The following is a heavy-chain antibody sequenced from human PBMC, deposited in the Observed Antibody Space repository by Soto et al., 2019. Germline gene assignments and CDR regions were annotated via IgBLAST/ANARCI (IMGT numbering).Heavy chain of an antibody. CDR1: GFTFTSSA. V-gene: IGHV1-58*02. J-gene: IGHJ4*02. CDR2: IVVGSGNT. CDR3: AASTHLKGGYYDFWSADY. D-gene: IGHD3-3*01. Sequence: SVKVSCKASGFTFTSSAMQWVRQARGQRLEWIGWIVVGSGNTNYAQKFQERVTITRDMSTSTAYMGLSSLRSEDTAVYYCAASTHLKGGYYDFWSADYWGQGTLVTVSS.